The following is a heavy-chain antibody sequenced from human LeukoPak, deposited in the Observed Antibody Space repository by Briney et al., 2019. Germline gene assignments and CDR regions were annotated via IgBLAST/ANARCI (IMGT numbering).Heavy chain of an antibody. Sequence: ASVKVSCKASGYTFTFFYIHWVRQAPGQGLEWMGIINPSGGSTSYAQKFQGRVTMTRDTSTSTVYMELSSLRSEDTAVYYCARDPPDSPGGELEDYWGQGTLVTVSS. CDR2: INPSGGST. J-gene: IGHJ4*02. CDR1: GYTFTFFY. CDR3: ARDPPDSPGGELEDY. D-gene: IGHD1-26*01. V-gene: IGHV1-46*01.